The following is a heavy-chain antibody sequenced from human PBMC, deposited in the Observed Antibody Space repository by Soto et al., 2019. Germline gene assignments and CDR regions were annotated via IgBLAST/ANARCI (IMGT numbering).Heavy chain of an antibody. V-gene: IGHV3-11*01. CDR1: GVTFSDYY. Sequence: QVQLVESGGGLVKPGVSLRLSCAASGVTFSDYYMTWIRQAPGKVLEWVSSITPRGKTNYYADSVKGRFTISRDNAKNSVSLHLDSLSVGDTAVYYCARVTNYRYFDRWGRGVLVTVSS. CDR3: ARVTNYRYFDR. CDR2: ITPRGKTN. J-gene: IGHJ2*01.